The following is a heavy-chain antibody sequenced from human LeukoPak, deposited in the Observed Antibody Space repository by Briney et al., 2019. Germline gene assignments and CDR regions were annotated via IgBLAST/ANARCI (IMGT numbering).Heavy chain of an antibody. J-gene: IGHJ6*02. CDR1: GGSISNYY. CDR2: IYYSGST. CDR3: ARYWDYYYGMDV. Sequence: SETLSLTCTVSGGSISNYYWSWIRQPPGKGLEWIGYIYYSGSTYYNPSLKSRVTISVDTSKNQFSLKLSSVTAADTAVYYCARYWDYYYGMDVWGQGTTVTVSS. D-gene: IGHD2-15*01. V-gene: IGHV4-59*08.